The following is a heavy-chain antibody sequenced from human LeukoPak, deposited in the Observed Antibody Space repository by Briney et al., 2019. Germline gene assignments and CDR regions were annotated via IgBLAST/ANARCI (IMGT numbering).Heavy chain of an antibody. D-gene: IGHD3-22*01. CDR3: AKGHHYYDSSGYPLDY. CDR2: ISYDGSNK. J-gene: IGHJ4*02. CDR1: GFTFSSYA. V-gene: IGHV3-30-3*01. Sequence: PGRSLRLSCAASGFTFSSYAMHWVRQAPGKGLEWVAVISYDGSNKYYADSVKGRFTISRDNSKNTLYLQMNSLRAEDTAVYYCAKGHHYYDSSGYPLDYWGQGTLVTVSS.